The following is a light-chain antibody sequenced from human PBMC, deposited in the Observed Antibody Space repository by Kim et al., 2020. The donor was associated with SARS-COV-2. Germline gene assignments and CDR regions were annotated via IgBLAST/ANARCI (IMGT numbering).Light chain of an antibody. Sequence: DIEMTQSPPSVSLSVGDRVTIICRASDGIDTWLAWYQQKPREAPKLLIYDATRLQSGVPSRFSATGSGTYFTFSISSLQPEDIATYYCQQAYSFPYTFGRGTKVDIK. CDR2: DAT. CDR3: QQAYSFPYT. V-gene: IGKV1D-12*01. CDR1: DGIDTW. J-gene: IGKJ2*01.